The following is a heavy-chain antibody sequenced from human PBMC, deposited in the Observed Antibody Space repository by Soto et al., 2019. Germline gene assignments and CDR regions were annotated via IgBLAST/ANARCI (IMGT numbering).Heavy chain of an antibody. J-gene: IGHJ4*02. CDR1: GGSLSSYY. CDR2: VYYSGNT. CDR3: AKDMRKYYDSSGYSPFDY. Sequence: SETLSLTCTVSGGSLSSYYWTWIRQPPGKGLEWIGYVYYSGNTNYNPSLKGRVTISVDTSKNQFSLKLGSVTAADTAVYYCAKDMRKYYDSSGYSPFDYWGQGTLVTVSS. D-gene: IGHD3-22*01. V-gene: IGHV4-59*01.